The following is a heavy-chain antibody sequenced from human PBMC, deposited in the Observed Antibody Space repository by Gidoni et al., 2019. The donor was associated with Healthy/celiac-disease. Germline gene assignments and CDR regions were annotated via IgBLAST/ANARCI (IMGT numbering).Heavy chain of an antibody. J-gene: IGHJ4*02. CDR3: ARRMIAVAGRVSDSLSYYFDY. D-gene: IGHD6-19*01. CDR2: IYPGDSDT. Sequence: EVQLVQCGAEVKKPGESLKISGKGYGDRFTSYWIGWVRQMPGKGLEWMGIIYPGDSDTCSSPSFQGQVTIAADKSISTAYLQWSSRKASDTAMYYCARRMIAVAGRVSDSLSYYFDYWGQGTLVTVSS. CDR1: GDRFTSYW. V-gene: IGHV5-51*01.